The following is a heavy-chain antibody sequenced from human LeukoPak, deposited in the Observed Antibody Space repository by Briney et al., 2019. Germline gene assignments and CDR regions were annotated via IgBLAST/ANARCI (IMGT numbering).Heavy chain of an antibody. CDR2: INPNSGGA. J-gene: IGHJ4*02. D-gene: IGHD5-24*01. Sequence: ASVKVSCKASGYTFTDYYMHWARQAPGQGLEWMGWINPNSGGANYAQKFQGRVTMTRDTSITTAYMELSRLRSDDTAVYSCARGLEMASVLDYWGQGTLVTVSS. CDR3: ARGLEMASVLDY. V-gene: IGHV1-2*02. CDR1: GYTFTDYY.